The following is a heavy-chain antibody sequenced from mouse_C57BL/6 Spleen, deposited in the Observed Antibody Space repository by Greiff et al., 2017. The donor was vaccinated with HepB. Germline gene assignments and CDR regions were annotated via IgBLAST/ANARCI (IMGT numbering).Heavy chain of an antibody. CDR3: ARQGHSNHGRAMDY. D-gene: IGHD2-5*01. CDR2: ISNGGGST. CDR1: GFTFSDYY. Sequence: EVQLVESGGGLVQPGGSLKLSCAASGFTFSDYYMYWVRQTPEKRLEWVAYISNGGGSTYYPDTVKGRFTISRDNAKNTLYLQMSRLKSEDTAMYYCARQGHSNHGRAMDYWGQGTSVTVSS. V-gene: IGHV5-12*01. J-gene: IGHJ4*01.